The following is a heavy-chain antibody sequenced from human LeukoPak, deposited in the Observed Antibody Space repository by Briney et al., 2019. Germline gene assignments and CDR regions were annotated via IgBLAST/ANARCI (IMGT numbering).Heavy chain of an antibody. Sequence: SETLSLTCAVSDGSISSSNWWSWVRQPPGRGLEWIGEIYHSGNTNYNPSLKSRVTISLDKSNNHFSLKLRSVTAADTAVYYCARALSSGSYVWFDSWGQGTLITVSS. D-gene: IGHD3-10*01. CDR1: DGSISSSNW. CDR3: ARALSSGSYVWFDS. V-gene: IGHV4-4*02. J-gene: IGHJ5*01. CDR2: IYHSGNT.